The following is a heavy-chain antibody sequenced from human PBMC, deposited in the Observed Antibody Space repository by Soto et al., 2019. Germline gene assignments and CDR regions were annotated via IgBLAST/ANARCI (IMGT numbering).Heavy chain of an antibody. CDR3: ARAYGGNVFDY. CDR1: GGSFSGYY. V-gene: IGHV4-34*01. Sequence: QVQLQQWGAGLLKPSETLSLTCAVYGGSFSGYYWSWIRQPPGKGLEWIGEINHSGSTNYNPSLKSRVTIPVDTSKNQFSLKLSSVTAADTAVYYCARAYGGNVFDYWGQGTLVTVSS. D-gene: IGHD4-17*01. J-gene: IGHJ4*02. CDR2: INHSGST.